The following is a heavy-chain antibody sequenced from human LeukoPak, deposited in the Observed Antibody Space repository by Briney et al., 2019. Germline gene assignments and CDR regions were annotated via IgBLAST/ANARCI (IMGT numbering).Heavy chain of an antibody. CDR2: IYYSGST. J-gene: IGHJ6*02. CDR3: ASFIVVVPAAMFFYYYYGMDV. V-gene: IGHV4-39*01. CDR1: GGSISSSSYY. Sequence: PSETLSLTCTVSGGSISSSSYYWGWIRQPPGKGLEWIGSIYYSGSTYYNPSLKSRVTISVDTSKNQFSLKLSSVTAADTAVYYCASFIVVVPAAMFFYYYYGMDVWGQGTTVTVSS. D-gene: IGHD2-2*01.